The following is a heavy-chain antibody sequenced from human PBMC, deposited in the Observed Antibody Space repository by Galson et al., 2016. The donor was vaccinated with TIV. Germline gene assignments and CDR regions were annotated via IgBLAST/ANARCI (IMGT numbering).Heavy chain of an antibody. J-gene: IGHJ4*02. CDR2: IFYSGTT. D-gene: IGHD6-19*01. V-gene: IGHV4-30-4*01. Sequence: TLSLTCSVFGDSISDGDSYWSWIRQPPGKGLEWIGYIFYSGTTYNSPSLKSRLTMSIDRSKNQFSLKLNSVTAADTAVYYCARQDQAVAGPFDYWGQGTVVTVSS. CDR1: GDSISDGDSY. CDR3: ARQDQAVAGPFDY.